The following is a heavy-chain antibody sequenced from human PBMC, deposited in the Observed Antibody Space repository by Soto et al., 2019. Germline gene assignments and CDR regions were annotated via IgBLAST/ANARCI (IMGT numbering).Heavy chain of an antibody. D-gene: IGHD2-2*01. J-gene: IGHJ5*01. Sequence: GGSLRLSCVGSGFRFYNYAMTWVRQAPGKGLEWVSGVSASGGNTYYTDSVKGRFTISRDNSKNTLYLQMNGLRAEDTAVYYCAAAYLTPCSTTRCPLESWGQGTQVTVSS. CDR1: GFRFYNYA. CDR3: AAAYLTPCSTTRCPLES. CDR2: VSASGGNT. V-gene: IGHV3-23*01.